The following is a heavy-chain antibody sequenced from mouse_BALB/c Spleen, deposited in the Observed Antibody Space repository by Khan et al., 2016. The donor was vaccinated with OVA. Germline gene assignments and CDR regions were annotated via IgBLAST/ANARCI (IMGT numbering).Heavy chain of an antibody. D-gene: IGHD2-14*01. J-gene: IGHJ4*01. CDR2: IWGGGGT. V-gene: IGHV2-6-4*01. CDR1: AFSLSRYN. Sequence: QVQLKESGPGLVAPSQSLSITCTVSAFSLSRYNIHWVRQPPGKGLEWLGMIWGGGGTDYNSTLKSRLNISKDNSKSQVFLKMNSLQTDDTAMYYWARAYYRYDGYYAMDYWGQGTSVTVSS. CDR3: ARAYYRYDGYYAMDY.